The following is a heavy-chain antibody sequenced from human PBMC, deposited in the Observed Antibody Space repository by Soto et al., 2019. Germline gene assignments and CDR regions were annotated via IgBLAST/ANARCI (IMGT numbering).Heavy chain of an antibody. Sequence: AASVKVSCKASGYTFTSYGISWVRQAPGQGLEWMGWISAYNGNTNYAQKLQGRVTMTTDTSTSTAYMELRSLRSDDTAVYYCAWDQGYCSGGSCYGDYWGQGTLVTVSS. CDR1: GYTFTSYG. D-gene: IGHD2-15*01. CDR2: ISAYNGNT. V-gene: IGHV1-18*01. CDR3: AWDQGYCSGGSCYGDY. J-gene: IGHJ4*02.